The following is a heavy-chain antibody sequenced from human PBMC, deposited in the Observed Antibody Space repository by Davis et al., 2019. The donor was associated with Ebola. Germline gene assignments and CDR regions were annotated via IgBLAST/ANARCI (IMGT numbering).Heavy chain of an antibody. Sequence: PGGSLRLSCAASGFTFSSYSMNWVRQAPGKGLEWVSYISSSSSTIYYADSVKGRFTISRDNAKNSLYLQMNSLRAEDTAVYYCARDASIAARSLDYWGQGTLVTVSS. D-gene: IGHD6-6*01. CDR2: ISSSSSTI. J-gene: IGHJ4*02. CDR3: ARDASIAARSLDY. V-gene: IGHV3-48*01. CDR1: GFTFSSYS.